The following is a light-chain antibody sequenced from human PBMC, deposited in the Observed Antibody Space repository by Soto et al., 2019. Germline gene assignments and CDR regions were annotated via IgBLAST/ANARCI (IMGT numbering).Light chain of an antibody. CDR3: HQSYSFPYT. CDR1: QSISTY. Sequence: DIQMTQSPSSLSTSVGDRVTITCRASQSISTYLNWFQQKPGTAPKLLIYAASSLQSGVPSRFSGSGSGTDFTLTISSLQPEDFATYYCHQSYSFPYTFGRGTKLEIK. V-gene: IGKV1-39*01. J-gene: IGKJ2*01. CDR2: AAS.